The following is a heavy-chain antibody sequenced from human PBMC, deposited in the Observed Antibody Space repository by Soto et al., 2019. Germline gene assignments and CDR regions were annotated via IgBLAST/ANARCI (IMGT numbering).Heavy chain of an antibody. CDR3: ARGRYSPDYYGMDV. CDR1: GGSISSGGYY. D-gene: IGHD1-26*01. Sequence: SETLSLTCTVSGGSISSGGYYWNWIRQHPGKGLEWIGYIYYSGSTYYNPSLKSRVTISVDTSKNQFSLKLSSVTAADTAVYYCARGRYSPDYYGMDVWGQGTTVTVSS. V-gene: IGHV4-31*03. J-gene: IGHJ6*02. CDR2: IYYSGST.